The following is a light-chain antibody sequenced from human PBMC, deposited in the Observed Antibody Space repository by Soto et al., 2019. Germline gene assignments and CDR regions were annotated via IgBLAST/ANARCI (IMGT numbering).Light chain of an antibody. Sequence: DIQMTQSPSTLSASVGDRVSITCRASQSIGDWLAWYQQKPGKAPKLLIYKASNLQSGVPSRFSGSGSGTDFTLTISSLQPDDFATYYCQHYDSYSPTWTFGQWTKVDIK. V-gene: IGKV1-5*03. CDR1: QSIGDW. CDR3: QHYDSYSPTWT. J-gene: IGKJ1*01. CDR2: KAS.